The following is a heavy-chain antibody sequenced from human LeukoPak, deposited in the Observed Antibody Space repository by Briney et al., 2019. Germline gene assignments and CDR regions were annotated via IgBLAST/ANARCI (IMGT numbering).Heavy chain of an antibody. V-gene: IGHV3-15*01. D-gene: IGHD2-21*01. J-gene: IGHJ4*02. CDR2: IKSKTDGGTT. CDR3: TTDVQVWDCYLYCGSY. CDR1: GFTFSNAW. Sequence: GGSLRLSCAASGFTFSNAWMSWVRQAPGKGLEWVGRIKSKTDGGTTDYAAPVKGRFTISRDDSKNTLYLQMNSLKTEDTAVYYCTTDVQVWDCYLYCGSYWGQGALVTVSS.